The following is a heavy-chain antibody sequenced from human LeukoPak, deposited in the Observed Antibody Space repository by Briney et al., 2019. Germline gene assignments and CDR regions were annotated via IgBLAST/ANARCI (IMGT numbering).Heavy chain of an antibody. V-gene: IGHV3-21*01. D-gene: IGHD4-17*01. CDR1: GFTFSSYS. Sequence: GGSLRLSCAASGFTFSSYSMNWVRQAPGKGLEWVSSISSSSSYIYYADSVKGRFTISRDNAKNSLYLQMNSLRAEDTAVYYCARDYGDYGRPDMDVWGQGTTVTVSS. CDR2: ISSSSSYI. CDR3: ARDYGDYGRPDMDV. J-gene: IGHJ6*02.